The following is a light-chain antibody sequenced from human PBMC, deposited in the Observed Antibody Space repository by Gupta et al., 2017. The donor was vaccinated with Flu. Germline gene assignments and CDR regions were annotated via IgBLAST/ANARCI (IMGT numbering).Light chain of an antibody. V-gene: IGKV4-1*01. CDR3: QQYYTTPRT. CDR1: QSVLYSSNNKNY. CDR2: WAS. Sequence: DIVMTQSPDSLAVSLGRRATINSKSSQSVLYSSNNKNYLAWYQQKPGQSPKLLIYWASTRESGVPDRFSGSGSGTHFTLTISSLQAEDVAVYYCQQYYTTPRTFGQGTKVEIK. J-gene: IGKJ1*01.